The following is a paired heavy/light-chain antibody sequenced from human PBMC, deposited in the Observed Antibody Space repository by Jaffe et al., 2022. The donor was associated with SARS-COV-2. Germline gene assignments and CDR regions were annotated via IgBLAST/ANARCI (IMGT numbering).Light chain of an antibody. CDR3: QQSYHSPRT. Sequence: DIQMTQSPSSLSASVGDRVTITCRASQSISSQLNWYQQKPGKAPKLLIYAASTLQSGVPSRFSGSGSGTDFTLTISSLQPEDFATYYCQQSYHSPRTFGQGTKVQIK. J-gene: IGKJ1*01. CDR1: QSISSQ. CDR2: AAS. V-gene: IGKV1-39*01.
Heavy chain of an antibody. CDR3: AREQIVGPTGGYYYYYMDV. CDR2: IYYSGTT. CDR1: GGSVSSGSHY. J-gene: IGHJ6*03. Sequence: QVQLQESGPGLVKPSETLSLTCTVSGGSVSSGSHYWSWIRQPPGMGLECIGFIYYSGTTNYNPSLKSRVTISVDTSKNQFSLKLSSVTAADTAVYYCAREQIVGPTGGYYYYYMDVWGEGTTVTVSS. V-gene: IGHV4-61*01. D-gene: IGHD1-26*01.